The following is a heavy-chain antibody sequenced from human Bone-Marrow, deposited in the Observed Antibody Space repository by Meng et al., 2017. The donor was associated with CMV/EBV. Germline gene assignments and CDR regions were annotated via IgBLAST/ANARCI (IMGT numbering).Heavy chain of an antibody. CDR3: ARDQSSRSVVYAYSSSGP. CDR1: TFTSYY. J-gene: IGHJ5*02. Sequence: TFTSYYMHWVRQAPGQGLEWMGIINPSGGSTSYAQKFQGRVTMTRDTSTSTVYMELSSLRSEDTAVYYCARDQSSRSVVYAYSSSGPWGQGTPVTVSS. D-gene: IGHD6-6*01. V-gene: IGHV1-46*01. CDR2: INPSGGST.